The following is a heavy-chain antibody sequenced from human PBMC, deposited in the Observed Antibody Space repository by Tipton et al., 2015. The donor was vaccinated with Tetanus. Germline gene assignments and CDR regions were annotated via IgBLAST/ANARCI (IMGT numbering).Heavy chain of an antibody. CDR1: GFTFSRNA. Sequence: SLRLSCAASGFTFSRNAMSWVRQAPGKGLEWVSTFSVAASSAYYADSVKGRFSISRDISKNTLFLQMNSLRAGDTAVYYCAKGSGGSKRDAFYFWCQGTLVTVSS. V-gene: IGHV3-23*01. D-gene: IGHD1-26*01. J-gene: IGHJ3*01. CDR2: FSVAASSA. CDR3: AKGSGGSKRDAFYF.